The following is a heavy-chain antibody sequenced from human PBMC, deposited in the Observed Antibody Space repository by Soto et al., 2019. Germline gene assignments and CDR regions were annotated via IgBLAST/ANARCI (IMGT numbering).Heavy chain of an antibody. CDR2: ISEDGGTE. CDR3: ARRLAPTVSALGY. D-gene: IGHD4-4*01. CDR1: GFPFTSYN. V-gene: IGHV3-30-3*01. Sequence: GGSLRLSCTASGFPFTSYNFHWARQAPGKGLEWVAVISEDGGTEYFADAVRGRFLISKDTSKNTVYLQMNSLRPEDTGTYFCARRLAPTVSALGYWGQGTLVTVSS. J-gene: IGHJ4*02.